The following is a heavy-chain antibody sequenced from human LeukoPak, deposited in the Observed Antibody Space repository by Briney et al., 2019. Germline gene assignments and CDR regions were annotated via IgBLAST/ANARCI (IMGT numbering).Heavy chain of an antibody. V-gene: IGHV4-4*07. J-gene: IGHJ2*01. Sequence: SETLSLTCTVSGGSIISYYWSWIRQPAGKGLEWIGRIYTSGSTNYNPSLKSRVTISGDKSKNQFSLKLSSVTAADTAVYYCARWGSGYYNFDLWGRGTLVIVSS. D-gene: IGHD3-22*01. CDR3: ARWGSGYYNFDL. CDR2: IYTSGST. CDR1: GGSIISYY.